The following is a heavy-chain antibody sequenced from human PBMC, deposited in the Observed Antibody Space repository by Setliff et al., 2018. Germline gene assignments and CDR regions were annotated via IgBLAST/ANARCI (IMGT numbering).Heavy chain of an antibody. V-gene: IGHV4-39*07. CDR3: ARAELLWFGGFDP. Sequence: SETLSLTCTVSGGSISVYYWGWIRQPPGKGLEWIGSIYYSGSTYYNPSLKSRVTISVDTSKNQFSLKLSPVTAADTAVYYCARAELLWFGGFDPWGQGTLVTVSS. J-gene: IGHJ5*02. D-gene: IGHD3-10*01. CDR1: GGSISVYY. CDR2: IYYSGST.